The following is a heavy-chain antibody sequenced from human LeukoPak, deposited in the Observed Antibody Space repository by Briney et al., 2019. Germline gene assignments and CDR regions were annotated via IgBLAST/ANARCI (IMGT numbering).Heavy chain of an antibody. D-gene: IGHD4-17*01. J-gene: IGHJ6*02. V-gene: IGHV4-31*03. Sequence: PSETLSLTCTVSGGSISSGGYYWSWIRQHPGKGLEWIGYIYYSGSTYYNPSLKSRVTISVDTSKNQFSLELGSVTAADTAVYYCARYGDSYYYGMDVWGQGTTVTVSS. CDR1: GGSISSGGYY. CDR3: ARYGDSYYYGMDV. CDR2: IYYSGST.